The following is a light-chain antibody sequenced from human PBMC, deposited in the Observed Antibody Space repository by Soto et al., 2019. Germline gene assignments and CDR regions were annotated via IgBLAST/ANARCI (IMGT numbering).Light chain of an antibody. J-gene: IGLJ3*02. V-gene: IGLV2-14*03. Sequence: QSALTQPASVSGSPGQSITIACTGTSSDVGGYNHVSWYQFHPGKAPRLVIYDVSIRPPAVSDRFSGSTSGNTASLTISGLQAEDEADYYCSSYTATRTVVFGGGTKLTVL. CDR3: SSYTATRTVV. CDR1: SSDVGGYNH. CDR2: DVS.